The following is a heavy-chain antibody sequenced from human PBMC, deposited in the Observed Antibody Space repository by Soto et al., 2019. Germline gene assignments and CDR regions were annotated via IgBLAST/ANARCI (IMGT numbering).Heavy chain of an antibody. Sequence: GGSLRLSCSVSGFTFSTYAMHWVRQAPGKGLEYASSISSNGGSTYYADSVKGRFTISRDNSKNTLYLQMSSLRTEDTALYYCVKDRWVDYWGQGILVTVSS. D-gene: IGHD1-26*01. J-gene: IGHJ4*02. CDR1: GFTFSTYA. V-gene: IGHV3-64D*06. CDR3: VKDRWVDY. CDR2: ISSNGGST.